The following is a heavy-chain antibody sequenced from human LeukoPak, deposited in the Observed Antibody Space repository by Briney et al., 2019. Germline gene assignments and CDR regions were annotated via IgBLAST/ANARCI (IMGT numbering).Heavy chain of an antibody. D-gene: IGHD3-16*01. V-gene: IGHV3-30*18. Sequence: GGFLRLSCAASGFTFSSYGMHWVRQAPGKGLEWVAVISYDGSNKYYADSVKGRFTISRDNSKNTLYLQMNSLRAEDTAVYYCAKGAYDYVWGSLIDYWGQGTLVTVSS. J-gene: IGHJ4*02. CDR3: AKGAYDYVWGSLIDY. CDR1: GFTFSSYG. CDR2: ISYDGSNK.